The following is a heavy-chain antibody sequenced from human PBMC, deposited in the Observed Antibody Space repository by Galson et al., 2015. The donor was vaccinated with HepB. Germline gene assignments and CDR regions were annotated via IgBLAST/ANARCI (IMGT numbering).Heavy chain of an antibody. D-gene: IGHD2-15*01. V-gene: IGHV3-30-3*01. CDR2: ISYDGSNK. CDR1: GFTFSSYA. CDR3: ARDPGYCSGGSCYSNFDY. J-gene: IGHJ4*02. Sequence: SLRLSCAASGFTFSSYAMHWVRQAPGKGLEWVAVISYDGSNKYYADSVKGRFTISRDNSKNTLYLQMNSLRTEDTAVYYCARDPGYCSGGSCYSNFDYWGQGTLVTVSS.